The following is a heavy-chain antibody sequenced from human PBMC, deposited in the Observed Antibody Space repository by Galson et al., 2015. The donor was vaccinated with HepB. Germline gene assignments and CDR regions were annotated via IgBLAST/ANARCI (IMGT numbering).Heavy chain of an antibody. V-gene: IGHV3-11*01. CDR3: ARTLHYYDFWSGYYRGWFDP. Sequence: SLRLSCAASGFTFSDYYMSWIRQAPGKGLEWVSYISSSGSTIYYADSVKGRFTISRDNAKNSLYLQMNSLRAEDTAVYYCARTLHYYDFWSGYYRGWFDPWGQGTLVTVSS. CDR2: ISSSGSTI. CDR1: GFTFSDYY. J-gene: IGHJ5*02. D-gene: IGHD3-3*01.